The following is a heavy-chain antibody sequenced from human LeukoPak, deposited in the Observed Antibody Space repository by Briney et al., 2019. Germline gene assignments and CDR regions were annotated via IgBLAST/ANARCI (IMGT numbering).Heavy chain of an antibody. CDR3: ASSWAYCGVDCHNEGGAFDI. J-gene: IGHJ3*02. D-gene: IGHD2-21*02. CDR2: IKQDGSEN. V-gene: IGHV3-7*01. Sequence: PAGSLCLSCAASGFTFSSYWMSWVRQAPGKGLEWVANIKQDGSENYYVDSVKGRFTISRDNAWNSLYLQMNCLRAEDTAVYYCASSWAYCGVDCHNEGGAFDIWGKGTMVTVSS. CDR1: GFTFSSYW.